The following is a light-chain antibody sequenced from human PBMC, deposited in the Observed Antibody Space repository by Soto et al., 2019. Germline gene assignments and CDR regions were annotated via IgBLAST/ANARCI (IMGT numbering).Light chain of an antibody. CDR3: QSYDISLSVSVV. V-gene: IGLV1-40*01. J-gene: IGLJ2*01. Sequence: GPGQRVTISCTGSSSNIGAGYDVQWYQQLPGAAPRLLIFGNTNRPSGVPDRFSGSRSGTSASLAISGLQAEDEADYYCQSYDISLSVSVVFGGGTKLTVL. CDR2: GNT. CDR1: SSNIGAGYD.